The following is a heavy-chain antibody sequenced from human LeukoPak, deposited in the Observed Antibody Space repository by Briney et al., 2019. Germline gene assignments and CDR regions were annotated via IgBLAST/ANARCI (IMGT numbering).Heavy chain of an antibody. J-gene: IGHJ4*02. V-gene: IGHV3-23*01. CDR2: ISGSGGST. Sequence: SGGSLRLSCAASGFTFRSYGMSWVRQAPGKGLEWVSAISGSGGSTYYADSVKGRFTISRDNSKNTLYLQMNSLRAEDTAVYYCATPAGGYSSYYFDYWGQGALVTVSS. CDR1: GFTFRSYG. CDR3: ATPAGGYSSYYFDY. D-gene: IGHD3-22*01.